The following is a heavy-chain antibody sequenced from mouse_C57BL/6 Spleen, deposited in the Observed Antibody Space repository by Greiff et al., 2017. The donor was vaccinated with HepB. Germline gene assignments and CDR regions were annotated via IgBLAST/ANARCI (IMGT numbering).Heavy chain of an antibody. CDR1: GYTFTSYW. Sequence: VQLQQPGAELVMPGASVKLSCKASGYTFTSYWMHWVKQRPGQGLEWIGEIDPSDSYTNYNQKFKGKSTLTVDKSSSTAYMQLSSLTSEDSAVYYCARSKGYSNYGWYFDVWGTGTTVTVSS. V-gene: IGHV1-69*01. CDR2: IDPSDSYT. J-gene: IGHJ1*03. CDR3: ARSKGYSNYGWYFDV. D-gene: IGHD2-5*01.